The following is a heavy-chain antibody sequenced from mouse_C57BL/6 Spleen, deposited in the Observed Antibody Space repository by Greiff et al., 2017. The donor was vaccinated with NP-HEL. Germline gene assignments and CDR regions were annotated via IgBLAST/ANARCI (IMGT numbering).Heavy chain of an antibody. CDR3: TRGELDY. J-gene: IGHJ2*01. V-gene: IGHV1-15*01. CDR2: IDPETGGT. CDR1: GYTFTDYE. Sequence: VQLQESGAELVRPGASVTLSCKASGYTFTDYEMHWVKQTPVHGLEWIGAIDPETGGTAYNQKFKGKAILTADKSSSTAYMELRSLTSEDSAVYYCTRGELDYWGQGTTLTVSS.